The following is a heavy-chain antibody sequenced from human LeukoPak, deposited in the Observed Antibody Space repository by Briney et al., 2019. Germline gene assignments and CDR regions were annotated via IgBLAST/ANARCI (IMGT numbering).Heavy chain of an antibody. D-gene: IGHD5-18*01. CDR1: GFTFSSYG. V-gene: IGHV3-23*01. CDR2: ISGSGGST. J-gene: IGHJ2*01. Sequence: GGSLRLSCAASGFTFSSYGMSWVRQAPGKGLEWVSAISGSGGSTYYADSVKGRFTISRDNSKNTLYLQMNSLRAEDTAVYYCAKDTASSWWYFDLWGRGTLVTVSS. CDR3: AKDTASSWWYFDL.